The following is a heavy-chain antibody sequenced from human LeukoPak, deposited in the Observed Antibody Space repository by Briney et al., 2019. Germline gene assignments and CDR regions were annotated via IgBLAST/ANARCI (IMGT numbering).Heavy chain of an antibody. V-gene: IGHV3-48*01. CDR3: AKDYEDYDPFFYYYYYMDV. D-gene: IGHD4-17*01. J-gene: IGHJ6*03. CDR2: ISSSSSTI. Sequence: GGSLRLSCAASGFTFSSYSMNWVRQAPGKGLEWVSYISSSSSTIYYADSVKGRFTISRDNSKNTLYLQMNSLRAEDTAVYYCAKDYEDYDPFFYYYYYMDVWGKGTTVTVSS. CDR1: GFTFSSYS.